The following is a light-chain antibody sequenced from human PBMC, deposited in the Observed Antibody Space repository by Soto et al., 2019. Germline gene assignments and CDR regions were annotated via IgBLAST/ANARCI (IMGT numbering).Light chain of an antibody. CDR3: HQYYDYST. J-gene: IGKJ1*01. V-gene: IGKV1-5*03. CDR2: KVT. Sequence: DIQMTQSPSTLSASVGDRVTITCRANQTISNCLAWYRQKPGKAPILLIYKVTSLETGVPARFSGGGSGTEFTLTISSLQPDDFATYYCHQYYDYSTFGQGTKVDVK. CDR1: QTISNC.